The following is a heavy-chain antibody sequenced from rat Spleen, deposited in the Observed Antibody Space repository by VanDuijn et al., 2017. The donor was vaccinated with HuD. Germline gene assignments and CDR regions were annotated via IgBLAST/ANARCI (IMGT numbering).Heavy chain of an antibody. D-gene: IGHD4-3*01. CDR3: ARRTHNSGYWYFDF. CDR1: GFTFSDYA. J-gene: IGHJ1*01. CDR2: IIYDGSST. V-gene: IGHV5-17*01. Sequence: EVQLVESGGGLVQPGRSLKLSCAASGFTFSDYAMAWVRQAPKKGLEWVATIIYDGSSTYYRDSVKGRFTISRDNAKSTLYLQMDSLRSEDTATYYCARRTHNSGYWYFDFWGPGTMVTVSS.